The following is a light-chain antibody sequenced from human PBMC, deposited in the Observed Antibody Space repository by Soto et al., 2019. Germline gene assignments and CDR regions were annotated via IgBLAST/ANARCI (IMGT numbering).Light chain of an antibody. V-gene: IGKV3-15*01. J-gene: IGKJ5*01. CDR2: GAS. Sequence: EIVMTQSRSTLSVSPGERSTLACWASQPVSDKLAWYQQKPGQAPRLIIYGASARALGIPDRFSGSGYGTEFSFTVTSLQSEDFAVYYCQQYDQWPITFGQGTRLEIK. CDR3: QQYDQWPIT. CDR1: QPVSDK.